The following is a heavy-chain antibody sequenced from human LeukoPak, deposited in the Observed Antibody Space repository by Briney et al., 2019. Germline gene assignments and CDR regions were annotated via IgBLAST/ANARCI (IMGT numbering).Heavy chain of an antibody. J-gene: IGHJ6*03. CDR2: IYPGDSDT. V-gene: IGHV5-51*01. CDR3: ARLIMVRGASDYYYYYMDV. CDR1: GYSFTSYW. D-gene: IGHD3-10*01. Sequence: GGSLKISCKGSGYSFTSYWIGWVRQMPGKGLERMGIIYPGDSDTRYSPSFQGQVTISADKSISTAYLQWSSLKASDTAMYYCARLIMVRGASDYYYYYMDVWGKGTTVTVSS.